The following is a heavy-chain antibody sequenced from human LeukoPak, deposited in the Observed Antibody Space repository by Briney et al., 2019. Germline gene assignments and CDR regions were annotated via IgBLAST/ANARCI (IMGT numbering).Heavy chain of an antibody. J-gene: IGHJ3*02. Sequence: ASVKVSCKASGYTFTDYYMHRVRQAPGQGLEWMGWINPSSGGTNYAQKFQGRVTVTRDTSISTAYMDLSRLRSDDTAVYYCARAGVWDYSDSSGYHNAAFDIWGQGTMVTVSS. CDR3: ARAGVWDYSDSSGYHNAAFDI. CDR2: INPSSGGT. D-gene: IGHD3-22*01. CDR1: GYTFTDYY. V-gene: IGHV1-2*02.